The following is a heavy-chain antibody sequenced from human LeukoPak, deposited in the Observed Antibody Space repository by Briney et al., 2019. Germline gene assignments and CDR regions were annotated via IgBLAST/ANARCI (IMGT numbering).Heavy chain of an antibody. CDR2: IKGDESAR. CDR1: GFTFSSYW. J-gene: IGHJ4*02. D-gene: IGHD1-26*01. CDR3: ARDVGGSLDY. V-gene: IGHV3-7*01. Sequence: GGSLRLSCAASGFTFSSYWMIWVRQPPGKGLEWVANIKGDESARHQADSVKGRFTISRDNAKKSVYLQMSSLRGEDTAVYYCARDVGGSLDYWGQGTLVTVSS.